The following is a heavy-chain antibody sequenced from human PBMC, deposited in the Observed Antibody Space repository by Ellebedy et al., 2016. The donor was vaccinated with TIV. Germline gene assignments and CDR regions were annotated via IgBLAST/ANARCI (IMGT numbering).Heavy chain of an antibody. CDR1: GYTFISYS. D-gene: IGHD2-2*02. V-gene: IGHV1-18*04. CDR2: ISPYNGYT. J-gene: IGHJ6*02. CDR3: ARQCTSTSCYNLGYGMDV. Sequence: AASVKVSCKASGYTFISYSISWVRQAPGQGLEWLGWISPYNGYTNYAQKVQDRVTMTTDTSTSTAYMELRSLRSYDTAVYYCARQCTSTSCYNLGYGMDVWGHGTTVTVSS.